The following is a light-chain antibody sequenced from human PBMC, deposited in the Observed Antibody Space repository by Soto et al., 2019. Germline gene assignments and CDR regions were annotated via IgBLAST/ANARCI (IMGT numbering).Light chain of an antibody. CDR1: SSNIGAGYD. J-gene: IGLJ1*01. CDR3: QSYDSSLSGFYV. V-gene: IGLV1-40*01. Sequence: QSVLTQPPSVSGALGQRVTISCTGSSSNIGAGYDIHWYQQLPGSAPKLLIYANSNRPSGVPDRFSGSRSGTSASLAITGLQAEDEADYSCQSYDSSLSGFYVFGTGTKLTVL. CDR2: ANS.